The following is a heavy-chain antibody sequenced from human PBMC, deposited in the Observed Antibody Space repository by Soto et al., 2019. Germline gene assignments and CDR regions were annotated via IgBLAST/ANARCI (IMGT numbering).Heavy chain of an antibody. CDR2: ISYDGSNK. Sequence: QVQLVESGGGVVQPGRSLRLSCAASGFTFSSYGMHWVRQAPGKGLEWVAVISYDGSNKYYADSVKGRFTISRDNSKNTLYLQMNSLRAEDTAVYYGAKDTSAAGLDYWGQGTLVTVSS. CDR3: AKDTSAAGLDY. J-gene: IGHJ4*02. V-gene: IGHV3-30*18. CDR1: GFTFSSYG. D-gene: IGHD6-13*01.